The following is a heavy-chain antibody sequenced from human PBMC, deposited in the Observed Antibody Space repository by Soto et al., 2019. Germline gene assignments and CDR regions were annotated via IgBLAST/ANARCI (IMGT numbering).Heavy chain of an antibody. CDR2: ISYDGSNN. CDR1: GFTFSSYA. CDR3: ARDREGLALPDY. D-gene: IGHD5-12*01. J-gene: IGHJ4*02. V-gene: IGHV3-30-3*01. Sequence: QVQLVESGGGVVQPGRSLRLSCAASGFTFSSYAMHWVRQAPGKGLEGVAVISYDGSNNYYADSVKGRFTISRDNSKNTLYLQMNSLRAEDTAVYYCARDREGLALPDYWGQGTLVTVSS.